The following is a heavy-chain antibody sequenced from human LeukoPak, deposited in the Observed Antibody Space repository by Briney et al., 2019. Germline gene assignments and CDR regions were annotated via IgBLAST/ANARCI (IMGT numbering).Heavy chain of an antibody. CDR3: AWGYCSSTSCYRYYYYYYMDV. Sequence: GASVKVSCKASGYTFTSYYMHWVRQAPGQGLEWMGIINPSGGSTSYAQKFQGRVTMTRDMSTSTVYMELSSLRSEDTAVYYCAWGYCSSTSCYRYYYYYYMDVWGKGTTVTVSS. CDR2: INPSGGST. D-gene: IGHD2-2*01. J-gene: IGHJ6*03. V-gene: IGHV1-46*01. CDR1: GYTFTSYY.